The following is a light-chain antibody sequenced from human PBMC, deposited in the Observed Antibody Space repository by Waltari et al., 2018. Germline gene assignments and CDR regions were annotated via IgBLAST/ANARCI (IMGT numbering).Light chain of an antibody. Sequence: DIQMTQSPSYLSASVGDRVTLLCRASQDLGHFVNWYHHKPGEAPKLLINDATRLETGVPSRVSGHASGSEFSLTINGLQPDDVATYYCQQYDYRPPTFGGGTKVQI. J-gene: IGKJ4*01. CDR3: QQYDYRPPT. V-gene: IGKV1-33*01. CDR1: QDLGHF. CDR2: DAT.